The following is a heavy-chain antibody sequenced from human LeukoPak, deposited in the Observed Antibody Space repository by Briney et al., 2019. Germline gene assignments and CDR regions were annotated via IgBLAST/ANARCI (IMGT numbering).Heavy chain of an antibody. CDR3: ARGRYSSGWSYNYNYYGMDV. CDR2: INHSGST. V-gene: IGHV4-34*01. CDR1: GGSFSGYY. D-gene: IGHD6-19*01. J-gene: IGHJ6*02. Sequence: SETLSLTCAVYGGSFSGYYWSWIRQPPGKGLEWIGEINHSGSTNYNPSLKSRVTISVDTSKNQFSLKLSPVTAADTAVYYCARGRYSSGWSYNYNYYGMDVWGQGTTVTVSS.